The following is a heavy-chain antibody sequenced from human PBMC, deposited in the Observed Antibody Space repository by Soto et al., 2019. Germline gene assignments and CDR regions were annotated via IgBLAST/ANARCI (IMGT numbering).Heavy chain of an antibody. Sequence: PGWSLRLSRAASGFTFSSYDMGWVRQAPGKGLEWVSAISASGGSTYSADSVKGRFTISRDNSKNTLYLQMNSLRAEDTAVYYCARRLGDRGAFLAFWGKGTSVPVS. J-gene: IGHJ6*03. V-gene: IGHV3-23*01. CDR1: GFTFSSYD. D-gene: IGHD3-3*01. CDR3: ARRLGDRGAFLAF. CDR2: ISASGGST.